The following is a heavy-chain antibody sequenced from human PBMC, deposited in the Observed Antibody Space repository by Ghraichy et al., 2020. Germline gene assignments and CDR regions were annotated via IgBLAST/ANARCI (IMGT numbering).Heavy chain of an antibody. Sequence: SETLSLTCTVSGGSISSSSYYWGWIRQPPGKGLEWIGSINYSGSTYYNPSLKSRVTISVDTSKNQFSLKLSSVTAADTAVYYCARHDLWLAPRGPFDIWGQGTMVPVSS. CDR2: INYSGST. CDR3: ARHDLWLAPRGPFDI. J-gene: IGHJ3*02. V-gene: IGHV4-39*01. D-gene: IGHD6-19*01. CDR1: GGSISSSSYY.